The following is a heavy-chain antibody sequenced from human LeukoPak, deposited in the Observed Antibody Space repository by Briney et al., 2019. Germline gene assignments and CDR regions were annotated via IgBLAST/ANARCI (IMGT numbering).Heavy chain of an antibody. CDR2: ISGSGGST. V-gene: IGHV3-23*01. J-gene: IGHJ4*02. CDR1: GFTFSSYA. Sequence: GGSLRLSCAASGFTFSSYAMSWVRQAPGKGLEWVSAISGSGGSTYYADSVKGRFTISRDNSKNTLYLQMNSLRAEDTAVYYCAKGRGYDFWSGYGDSWYYFDYWGQGTLVTVSS. CDR3: AKGRGYDFWSGYGDSWYYFDY. D-gene: IGHD3-3*01.